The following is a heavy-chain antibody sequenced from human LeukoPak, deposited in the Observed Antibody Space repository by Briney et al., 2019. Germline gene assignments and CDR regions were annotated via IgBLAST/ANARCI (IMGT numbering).Heavy chain of an antibody. CDR1: GFTFSAHY. J-gene: IGHJ4*02. Sequence: GGSLRLSCAAPGFTFSAHYMSWFRQAPGKGPEWVAYISTRAAIIYYVDSVRGRFTVSADNAKNSLYLQMNSLRPEDTALYYCARGGDYAGVAALLDLWGQGTPVTVSS. CDR3: ARGGDYAGVAALLDL. CDR2: ISTRAAII. V-gene: IGHV3-11*01. D-gene: IGHD4-23*01.